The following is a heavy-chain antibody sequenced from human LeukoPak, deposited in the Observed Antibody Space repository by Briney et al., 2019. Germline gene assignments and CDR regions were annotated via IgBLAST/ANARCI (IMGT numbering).Heavy chain of an antibody. CDR1: GYSISSGYY. Sequence: SETLSLTCAVSGYSISSGYYWGWIRQPPGKGLEWIGSIYHSGSTYYNPSLKSRVTISVDTSKNQFSLKLSSVTAADTAVYYCARREGSYGYVRFDHWGQGTLVTVSS. D-gene: IGHD5-18*01. J-gene: IGHJ4*02. CDR2: IYHSGST. CDR3: ARREGSYGYVRFDH. V-gene: IGHV4-38-2*01.